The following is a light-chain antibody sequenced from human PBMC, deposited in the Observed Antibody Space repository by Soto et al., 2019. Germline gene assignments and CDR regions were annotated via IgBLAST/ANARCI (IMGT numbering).Light chain of an antibody. Sequence: QSALTQPPSVTGAPGQRVTIFCTGSNSNIGAGYDVHWYRQFPGTAPKLLIYGNINRPSGVPDRFSGSKSGTSASLAITGLQAEDEAHYYCHSFDSRLIGLLFGGGTKVTVL. CDR1: NSNIGAGYD. V-gene: IGLV1-40*01. CDR2: GNI. J-gene: IGLJ2*01. CDR3: HSFDSRLIGLL.